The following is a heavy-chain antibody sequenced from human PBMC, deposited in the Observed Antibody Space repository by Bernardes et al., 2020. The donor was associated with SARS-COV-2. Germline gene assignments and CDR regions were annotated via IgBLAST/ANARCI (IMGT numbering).Heavy chain of an antibody. CDR2: INPNSGGT. Sequence: ASVKVSCKASGYTFTGYYMHWVRQAPGQGLEWMGWINPNSGGTNYAQKFQGRVTMTRDTSISPAYMELSRLRSDDTAVYYCARVMGIEYFGVFIYQSYYGMDFLGQGTTVTVSS. V-gene: IGHV1-2*02. D-gene: IGHD3-3*01. J-gene: IGHJ6*02. CDR3: ARVMGIEYFGVFIYQSYYGMDF. CDR1: GYTFTGYY.